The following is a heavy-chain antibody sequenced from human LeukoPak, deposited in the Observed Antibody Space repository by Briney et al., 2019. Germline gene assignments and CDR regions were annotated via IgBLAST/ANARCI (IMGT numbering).Heavy chain of an antibody. V-gene: IGHV4-4*07. D-gene: IGHD3-9*01. CDR1: GGSISNYY. Sequence: SETLSLTCSVSGGSISNYYWSWIRQPAGKGLEWIGRIYTSGSTDYNPSLKSRVTISVDTSKNQFSLKLSSVTAADTAVYYCAREGYYDILTGYYLSWLDPWGQGTLVTVSS. J-gene: IGHJ5*02. CDR3: AREGYYDILTGYYLSWLDP. CDR2: IYTSGST.